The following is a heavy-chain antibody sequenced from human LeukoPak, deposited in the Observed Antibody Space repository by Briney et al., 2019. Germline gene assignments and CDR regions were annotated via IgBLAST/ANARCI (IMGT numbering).Heavy chain of an antibody. CDR2: INHSGST. CDR3: ARFADRPRYYFDY. V-gene: IGHV4-34*01. D-gene: IGHD3-10*01. J-gene: IGHJ4*02. Sequence: SETLSLTCAVYGGSFSGYYWSWIRQPPGKGLEWIGEINHSGSTNYNPSLKSRVTISVDTSKNQFSLKLSSVTAADTAVYYCARFADRPRYYFDYWGQGTLVTVSS. CDR1: GGSFSGYY.